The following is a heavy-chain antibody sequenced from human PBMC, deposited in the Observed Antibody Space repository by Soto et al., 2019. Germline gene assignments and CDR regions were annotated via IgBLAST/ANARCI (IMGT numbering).Heavy chain of an antibody. D-gene: IGHD4-17*01. CDR1: GFTFSSYA. V-gene: IGHV3-30-3*01. Sequence: PGVSLRLSCEASGFTFSSYAMHWVRQAPGKGLEWVAVISYHGSNKYYADFVKGRFTISRDNSKNTLYLQMNSLRAEDTAVYYCARDSGFGGDTYNWFDPWGQGTLVTVSS. CDR3: ARDSGFGGDTYNWFDP. J-gene: IGHJ5*02. CDR2: ISYHGSNK.